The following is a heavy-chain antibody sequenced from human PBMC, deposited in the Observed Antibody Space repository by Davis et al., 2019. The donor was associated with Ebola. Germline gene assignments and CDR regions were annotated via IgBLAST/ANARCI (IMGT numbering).Heavy chain of an antibody. V-gene: IGHV3-30*04. CDR3: ARDREMATIRFDY. CDR1: GFTFSSYA. D-gene: IGHD5-24*01. J-gene: IGHJ4*02. CDR2: ISYDGSNK. Sequence: PGGSLRLSCAASGFTFSSYAMHWVRQAPGKGLEWVAVISYDGSNKYYADSVKGRFTISRDNSKNTLYLQMNSLRAEDTAVYYCARDREMATIRFDYWGQGTLVTVSS.